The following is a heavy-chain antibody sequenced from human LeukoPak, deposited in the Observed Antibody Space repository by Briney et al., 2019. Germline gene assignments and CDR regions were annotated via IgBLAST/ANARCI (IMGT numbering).Heavy chain of an antibody. CDR2: ISSSSSTI. CDR1: GFTFSSYG. D-gene: IGHD3-22*01. V-gene: IGHV3-48*04. J-gene: IGHJ4*02. CDR3: ATKTYYYDSSGYYQYYFDY. Sequence: GRSLRLSCAASGFTFSSYGMHWVRQAPGKRLEWVSYISSSSSTIYYADSVKGRFTISRDNAKNSLYLQMNSLRAEDTAVYYCATKTYYYDSSGYYQYYFDYWGQGTLVTVSS.